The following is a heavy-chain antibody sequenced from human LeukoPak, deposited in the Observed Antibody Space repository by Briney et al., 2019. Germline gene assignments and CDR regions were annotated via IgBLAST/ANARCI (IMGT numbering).Heavy chain of an antibody. D-gene: IGHD3-10*01. CDR1: GFTVSSNY. CDR3: ASPVFGGLATRGAFDY. CDR2: IYSGGST. Sequence: GGSLRLSCAASGFTVSSNYMSWVRQAPGKGLEWVSVIYSGGSTYYADSVKGRFTISRDNSKNTLYLQMNSLRADGTAVYYCASPVFGGLATRGAFDYWGQGTLVTVSS. V-gene: IGHV3-53*01. J-gene: IGHJ4*02.